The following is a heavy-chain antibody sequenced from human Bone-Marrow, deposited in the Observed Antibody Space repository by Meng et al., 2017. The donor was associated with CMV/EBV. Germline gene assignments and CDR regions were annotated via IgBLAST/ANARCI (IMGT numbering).Heavy chain of an antibody. CDR2: IYYSGST. CDR3: ARDLWGADGSGHNYYYYGMDV. D-gene: IGHD3-10*01. V-gene: IGHV4-39*07. CDR1: GGSISSSSYY. J-gene: IGHJ6*02. Sequence: SETLSLTCTVSGGSISSSSYYWGWIRQPPGKGLEWIGSIYYSGSTYYNPSLKSRVTISVDTSKNQFSLKLSSVTAADTAVYYCARDLWGADGSGHNYYYYGMDVWGQGTTVTVSS.